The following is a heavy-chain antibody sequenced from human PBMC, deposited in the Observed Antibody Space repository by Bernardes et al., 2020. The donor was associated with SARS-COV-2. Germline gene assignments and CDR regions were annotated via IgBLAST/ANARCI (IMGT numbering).Heavy chain of an antibody. Sequence: ASVKVSCKASGYTFTSYYMHWVRQAPGQGLEWMGIINPSGGSTSYAQKFQGRVTMTRDTSTSTVYLELSSLRSEDPAVYYCARDIVGRTSGGYDEDQYYYGMDVWGQGTTVTVSS. J-gene: IGHJ6*02. CDR2: INPSGGST. CDR3: ARDIVGRTSGGYDEDQYYYGMDV. CDR1: GYTFTSYY. D-gene: IGHD5-12*01. V-gene: IGHV1-46*01.